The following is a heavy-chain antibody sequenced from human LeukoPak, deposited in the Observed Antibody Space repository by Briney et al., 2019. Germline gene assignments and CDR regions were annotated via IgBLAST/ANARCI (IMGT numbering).Heavy chain of an antibody. V-gene: IGHV3-23*01. Sequence: GGSLRLSCAASGFTFSSYAMSWVRQAPGKGPEWVSAISGSGGSTYYADSVKGRFTISRDNSKNTLYLQMNSLRAEDTAVYYCAKPLGYYYDSSGYPYWGQGTLVTVSS. CDR2: ISGSGGST. J-gene: IGHJ4*02. D-gene: IGHD3-22*01. CDR3: AKPLGYYYDSSGYPY. CDR1: GFTFSSYA.